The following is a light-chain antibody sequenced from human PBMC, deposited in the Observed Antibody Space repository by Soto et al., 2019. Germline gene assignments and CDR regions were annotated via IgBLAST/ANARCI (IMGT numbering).Light chain of an antibody. Sequence: QSALTQPASVSASPGQSITISCTGGQNGIGSSDYVSWYQQHPGKAPNLIIYGVSNRPSGTSDRFSGSKSGNTASLTISGLQADDEADYYCRSSTSSNTLVFGGGTKVTVL. CDR3: RSSTSSNTLV. CDR2: GVS. V-gene: IGLV2-14*01. CDR1: QNGIGSSDY. J-gene: IGLJ3*02.